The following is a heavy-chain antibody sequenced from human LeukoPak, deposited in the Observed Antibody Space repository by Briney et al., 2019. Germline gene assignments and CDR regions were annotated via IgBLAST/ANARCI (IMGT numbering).Heavy chain of an antibody. J-gene: IGHJ3*02. CDR3: AKDLKYQLLWAFDI. Sequence: GGSLRLSCAASGFTFSSYGMHWVRQAPGKGLEWVAVISYDGSNKYYADSVKGRFTISRDNSKNTLYLQMNSLRAEDTAVYYCAKDLKYQLLWAFDIWGQGTMVTVSS. CDR1: GFTFSSYG. D-gene: IGHD2-2*01. CDR2: ISYDGSNK. V-gene: IGHV3-30*18.